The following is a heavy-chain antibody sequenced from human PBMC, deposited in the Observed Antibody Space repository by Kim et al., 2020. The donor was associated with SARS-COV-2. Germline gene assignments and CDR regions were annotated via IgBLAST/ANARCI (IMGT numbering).Heavy chain of an antibody. J-gene: IGHJ3*02. CDR2: ISYDGSNK. D-gene: IGHD3-16*01. V-gene: IGHV3-30*04. CDR1: GFTFSSYA. CDR3: PPMGAGAFDI. Sequence: GGSLRLSCAASGFTFSSYAMHWVRQAPGKGLEWVAVISYDGSNKYYADSVKGRFTISRDNSKNTLYLQMNSLRAEDTAVYYCPPMGAGAFDIWGQGTMVTVSS.